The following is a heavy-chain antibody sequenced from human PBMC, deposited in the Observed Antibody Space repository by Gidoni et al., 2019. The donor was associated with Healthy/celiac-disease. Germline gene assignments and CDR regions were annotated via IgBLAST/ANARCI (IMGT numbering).Heavy chain of an antibody. D-gene: IGHD3-22*01. CDR3: ARDADSSGYYWGYYGMDV. J-gene: IGHJ6*02. CDR1: GGTFSSYA. CDR2: IIPIFGTA. V-gene: IGHV1-69*01. Sequence: QVQLVQSGAEVKKPGSSVKVFCKASGGTFSSYATSWVRQAPGQGLECMRGIIPIFGTANYAQKFQGRVTITADESTSTAYMELSSLRSEDTAVYYCARDADSSGYYWGYYGMDVWGQGTTVTVSS.